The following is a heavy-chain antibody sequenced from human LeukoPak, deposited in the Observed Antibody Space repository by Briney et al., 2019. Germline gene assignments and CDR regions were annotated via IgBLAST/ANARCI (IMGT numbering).Heavy chain of an antibody. CDR2: ISFDGNDK. Sequence: HPGRSLRLSCAASGFTFSSCAMYWVRQAPGKGLEWVALISFDGNDKKYADSVKGRFTVSRDNSRNTLFLQMNSLRPEDTAVYYCARVYGSEIDYWGQGTLVTVSS. CDR3: ARVYGSEIDY. J-gene: IGHJ4*02. CDR1: GFTFSSCA. D-gene: IGHD3-10*01. V-gene: IGHV3-30*04.